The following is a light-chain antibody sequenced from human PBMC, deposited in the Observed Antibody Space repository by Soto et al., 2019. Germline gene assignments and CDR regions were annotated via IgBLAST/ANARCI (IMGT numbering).Light chain of an antibody. Sequence: AIRMTQSPSSFSASTGDRVTITCRASQGISSYLAWYQQKPGKAPKLLIYAASTLQSGVPSRFSGSGSGTDFTLTISCLQSEDFATYYCQQYGSSSWTFGQGTKVDI. J-gene: IGKJ1*01. V-gene: IGKV1-8*01. CDR3: QQYGSSSWT. CDR1: QGISSY. CDR2: AAS.